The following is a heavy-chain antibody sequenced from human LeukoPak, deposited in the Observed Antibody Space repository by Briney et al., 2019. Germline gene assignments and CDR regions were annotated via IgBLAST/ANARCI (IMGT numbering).Heavy chain of an antibody. J-gene: IGHJ4*02. CDR2: ISGSGGST. V-gene: IGHV3-23*01. CDR3: ANERITMVRGVRYFDY. Sequence: GGSLRLSCAASGFTFSSYAMSWVRQAPGKGLEWVSAISGSGGSTYYADSVKGRFTISRDNSKNTLYLQMNSLRAEDTAVYYCANERITMVRGVRYFDYWGQGTLVTVSS. CDR1: GFTFSSYA. D-gene: IGHD3-10*01.